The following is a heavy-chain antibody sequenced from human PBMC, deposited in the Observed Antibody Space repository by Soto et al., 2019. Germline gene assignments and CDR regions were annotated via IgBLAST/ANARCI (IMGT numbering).Heavy chain of an antibody. V-gene: IGHV1-69*13. CDR2: IIPIFGTA. Sequence: SVKVSCKACGGTFSSYAISWVRQAPGQGLEWMGGIIPIFGTANYAQKFQGRVTITADESTSTAYMELSSLRSEDTAVYYCARGWLQFYYYGMDVWGQGTTVTVS. D-gene: IGHD5-12*01. CDR1: GGTFSSYA. CDR3: ARGWLQFYYYGMDV. J-gene: IGHJ6*02.